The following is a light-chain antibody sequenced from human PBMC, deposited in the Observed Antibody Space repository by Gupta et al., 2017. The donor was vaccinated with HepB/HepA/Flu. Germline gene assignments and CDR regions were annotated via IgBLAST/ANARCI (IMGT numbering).Light chain of an antibody. J-gene: IGLJ2*01. V-gene: IGLV1-40*01. CDR2: GNS. Sequence: QPVLTQPPSVSGAPGQRVTISCTGSSSNIGAGYDVHWYQQLPKTAPKLLISGNSNRPSGVPDRFSGSKSGTSASLVITGLQAEDEADYYCQSHDSSVSGSVFGGGTKLTVL. CDR3: QSHDSSVSGSV. CDR1: SSNIGAGYD.